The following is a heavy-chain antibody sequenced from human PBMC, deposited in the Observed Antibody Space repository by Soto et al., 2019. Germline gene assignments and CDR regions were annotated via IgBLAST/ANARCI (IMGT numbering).Heavy chain of an antibody. Sequence: GASVKVSCKASGYTFTRYYMHWVRQAPGQGLEWMGIINPSGGSTSYAQKFQGRVTMTRDTRTAYLELSDLRSEDTAVYYCAAELYLGGGCCHFDYWGQGTLVTVSS. D-gene: IGHD2-15*01. CDR2: INPSGGST. CDR1: GYTFTRYY. CDR3: AAELYLGGGCCHFDY. J-gene: IGHJ4*02. V-gene: IGHV1-46*01.